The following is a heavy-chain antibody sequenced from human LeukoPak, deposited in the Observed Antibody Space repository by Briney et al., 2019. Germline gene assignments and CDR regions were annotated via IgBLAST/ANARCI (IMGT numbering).Heavy chain of an antibody. Sequence: SQTLSLTCAISGDSVSSKSAAWNWIRQSPSRGLEWLGRTYYTSQWHNDFAVSVKSRITINPDTPKNQSSLQLNSGTPEDTAVYYCARSTTPGSENWLDPWGQGTLVTVSP. J-gene: IGHJ5*02. V-gene: IGHV6-1*01. D-gene: IGHD1-1*01. CDR2: TYYTSQWHN. CDR1: GDSVSSKSAA. CDR3: ARSTTPGSENWLDP.